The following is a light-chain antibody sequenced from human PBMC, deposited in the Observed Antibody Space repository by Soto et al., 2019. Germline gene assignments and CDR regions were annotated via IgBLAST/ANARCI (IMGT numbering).Light chain of an antibody. CDR1: SIDVGGSNY. J-gene: IGLJ1*01. Sequence: QSALTQPRSVSGSPGQSVTISCTGPSIDVGGSNYVSWYQQHPGKAPKLMIYDVSERPSGVPDRFSGSESGNTASLTISGLQAEDEADYYCCSYAVTFYVFGTGTKLTVL. CDR2: DVS. CDR3: CSYAVTFYV. V-gene: IGLV2-11*01.